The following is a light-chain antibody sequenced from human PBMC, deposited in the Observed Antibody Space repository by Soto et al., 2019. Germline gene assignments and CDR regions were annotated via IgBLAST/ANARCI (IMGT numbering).Light chain of an antibody. J-gene: IGKJ2*01. CDR3: QQSYSSPYT. CDR1: QIISTY. V-gene: IGKV1-39*01. CDR2: AAS. Sequence: DIQMTQSPSSLSASVGDRVTITCRASQIISTYLNWYQQKPGKAPQLLISAASNLQSGVPSRFSGSGSGTDFTLTIGSLQPEDFATYYCQQSYSSPYTFGQGTKLELK.